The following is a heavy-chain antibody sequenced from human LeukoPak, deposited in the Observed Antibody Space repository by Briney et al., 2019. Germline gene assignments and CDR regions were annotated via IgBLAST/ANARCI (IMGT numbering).Heavy chain of an antibody. CDR1: GFTVSSNY. J-gene: IGHJ6*02. V-gene: IGHV3-53*01. CDR3: ARGDCSSTSCYYYGMDV. D-gene: IGHD2-2*01. CDR2: IYSGGST. Sequence: PGGSLRLSCAASGFTVSSNYMSWVRQAPGKGLEWVSVIYSGGSTYYADSVKGRFTISRDNSKNTLYLQMNSLRAEDTAVYYCARGDCSSTSCYYYGMDVWGQGTTVTVSS.